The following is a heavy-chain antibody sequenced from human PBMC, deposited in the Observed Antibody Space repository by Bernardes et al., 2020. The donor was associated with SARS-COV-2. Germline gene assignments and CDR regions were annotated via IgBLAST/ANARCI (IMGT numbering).Heavy chain of an antibody. Sequence: ASVKVSCKASGYTFTGYYMHWVRQAPGQGLEWMGWINPNSGGTNYAQKFQGRVTMTRDTSISTAYMELSRLRSDDTAVYYCARGAEPYCSSTSCHDFDYWGQGTLVTVSS. CDR3: ARGAEPYCSSTSCHDFDY. CDR2: INPNSGGT. V-gene: IGHV1-2*02. CDR1: GYTFTGYY. J-gene: IGHJ4*02. D-gene: IGHD2-2*01.